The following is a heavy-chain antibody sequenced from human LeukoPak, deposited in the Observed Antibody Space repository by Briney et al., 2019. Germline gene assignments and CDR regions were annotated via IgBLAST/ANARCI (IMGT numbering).Heavy chain of an antibody. V-gene: IGHV4-59*01. D-gene: IGHD6-13*01. CDR3: ARGVYIAAAQYAY. Sequence: PSETLSLTCTVSGGSISSYYWSWIRQPPGKGLEWIGYIYYSGTTNYNPSLKSRVTISVDTSKNQFSLRLSSVTAADTAVYYCARGVYIAAAQYAYWGQGTLVTVSS. J-gene: IGHJ4*02. CDR1: GGSISSYY. CDR2: IYYSGTT.